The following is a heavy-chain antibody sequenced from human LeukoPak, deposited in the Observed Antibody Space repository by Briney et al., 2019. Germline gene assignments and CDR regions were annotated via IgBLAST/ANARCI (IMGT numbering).Heavy chain of an antibody. J-gene: IGHJ3*02. CDR3: ARVVVNYDAFDI. Sequence: SETLSLTCTVSGGSISSYYWSWIRQPPGRGLEWIGYIYYSGSTNYNPSLKSRVTISVDTSKNQFSLKLSSVTAADTAVYYCARVVVNYDAFDIWGQGTMVTVSS. CDR2: IYYSGST. V-gene: IGHV4-59*01. D-gene: IGHD3-22*01. CDR1: GGSISSYY.